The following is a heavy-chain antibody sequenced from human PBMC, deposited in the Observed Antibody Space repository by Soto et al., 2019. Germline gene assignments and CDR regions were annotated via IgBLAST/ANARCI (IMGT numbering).Heavy chain of an antibody. CDR1: GYTFTNYY. J-gene: IGHJ5*02. V-gene: IGHV1-46*01. Sequence: QVQLVQSGAEVKKPGASVKVSCKASGYTFTNYYLHWVRQAPGQGLEWMGIINPSGGSTTYAQKFQGRVTVTRDTSTSTVYMELGSPGSDETAVYYCATERRAGSRVRGDPTRNGFVTWGQGSLVTV. CDR2: INPSGGST. D-gene: IGHD3-10*01. CDR3: ATERRAGSRVRGDPTRNGFVT.